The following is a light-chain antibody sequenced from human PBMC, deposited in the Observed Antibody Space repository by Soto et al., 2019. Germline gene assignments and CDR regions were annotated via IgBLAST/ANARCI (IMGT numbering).Light chain of an antibody. Sequence: EIVMTQSPATLSVSPGERDTLSCRASQSVSSNLAWYQQKPGQAPRLLIYGASTRATGIPARFSGSGSGTEFTLTISSLRSEDFAVYYCQQYNNWPPLTFGGGTKVEIK. CDR1: QSVSSN. J-gene: IGKJ4*01. V-gene: IGKV3-15*01. CDR3: QQYNNWPPLT. CDR2: GAS.